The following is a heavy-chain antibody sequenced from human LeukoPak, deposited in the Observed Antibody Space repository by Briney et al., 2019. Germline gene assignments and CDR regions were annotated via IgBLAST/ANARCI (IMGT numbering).Heavy chain of an antibody. V-gene: IGHV1-69*06. CDR2: IIPIFGTA. J-gene: IGHJ3*02. Sequence: ASVKVSCTASGGTFSSYGISWVRQAPGQGLEWMGGIIPIFGTANYAQKFQGRVTITADKSTSTGYMELSSLGSEDTAVYYCARVAGYDAFDIWGQGTMVTVSS. CDR3: ARVAGYDAFDI. CDR1: GGTFSSYG. D-gene: IGHD5-18*01.